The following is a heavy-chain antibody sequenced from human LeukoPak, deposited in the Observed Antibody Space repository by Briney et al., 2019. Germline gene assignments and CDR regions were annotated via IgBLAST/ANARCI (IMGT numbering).Heavy chain of an antibody. J-gene: IGHJ4*02. V-gene: IGHV4-34*01. CDR1: GGSISSGGYY. Sequence: SETLSLTCAISGGSISSGGYYWSWIRQPPGKGLEWIGEINHSGSTNYNPSLKSRVTISVDTSKNQFSLKLSSVTAADTAVYYCARGHRVPYGGGVLGIKDFDYWGQGTLVTVSS. CDR3: ARGHRVPYGGGVLGIKDFDY. CDR2: INHSGST. D-gene: IGHD2-8*02.